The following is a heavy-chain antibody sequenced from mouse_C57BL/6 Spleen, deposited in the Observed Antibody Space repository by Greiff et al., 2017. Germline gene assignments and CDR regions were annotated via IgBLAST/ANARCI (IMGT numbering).Heavy chain of an antibody. CDR2: INPSNGGT. V-gene: IGHV1-53*01. J-gene: IGHJ1*03. D-gene: IGHD3-1*01. CDR1: GYTFTSYW. Sequence: QVQLQQPGAELVKPGASVKLSCKASGYTFTSYWMHWVKQRPGEGLEWIGKINPSNGGTNYNEKFKSKATLTVDKSSSTAYMQLSSLTSEDSAVYNCADSGPASYFDVWGTGTTVTVSS. CDR3: ADSGPASYFDV.